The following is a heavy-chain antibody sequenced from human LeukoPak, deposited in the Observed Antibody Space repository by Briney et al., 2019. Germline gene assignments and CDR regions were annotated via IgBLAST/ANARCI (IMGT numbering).Heavy chain of an antibody. CDR2: INWNSVSA. CDR1: GFTFDDYA. CDR3: AELGITMIGGV. V-gene: IGHV3-9*01. Sequence: GGSLRLSCVASGFTFDDYAMHWVRQAPGKGLEWVAGINWNSVSAVYADSVKGRFTISRDNAKNSLYLQMNSLRAEDTAVYYCAELGITMIGGVWGKGTTVTISS. J-gene: IGHJ6*04. D-gene: IGHD3-10*02.